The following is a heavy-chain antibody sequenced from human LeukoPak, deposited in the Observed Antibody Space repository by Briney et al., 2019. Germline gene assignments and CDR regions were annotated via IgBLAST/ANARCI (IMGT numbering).Heavy chain of an antibody. CDR1: GDSIPSYY. J-gene: IGHJ6*03. Sequence: SETLSLTCNVSGDSIPSYYWSWIRRPPGKRLEWIGFILYTGSANYNPSLESRISISVDTSKSQFSLTVKSVTAADTAVYYCARVRRVSSSHSTSYYYMDVWGKGTTVTVSS. D-gene: IGHD6-6*01. CDR3: ARVRRVSSSHSTSYYYMDV. CDR2: ILYTGSA. V-gene: IGHV4-59*01.